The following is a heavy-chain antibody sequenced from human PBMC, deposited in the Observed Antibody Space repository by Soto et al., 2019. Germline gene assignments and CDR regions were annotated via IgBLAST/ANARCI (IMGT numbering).Heavy chain of an antibody. V-gene: IGHV4-59*08. CDR2: IYYSGST. J-gene: IGHJ4*02. CDR1: GGSTSSYY. Sequence: PSETLSLTCTVSGGSTSSYYWSWIRQPPGKGLEWIGYIYYSGSTNYNPSLKSRVTISVDTSKNQFSLKLSSVTAADTAVYYCASLAYYYDSSGYYSYYFDYWGQGTLVTVSS. CDR3: ASLAYYYDSSGYYSYYFDY. D-gene: IGHD3-22*01.